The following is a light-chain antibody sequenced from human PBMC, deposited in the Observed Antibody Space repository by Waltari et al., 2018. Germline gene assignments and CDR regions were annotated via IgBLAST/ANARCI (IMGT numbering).Light chain of an antibody. CDR1: QSVRSY. Sequence: EIVLTQSPATLSLSPGERATLSCRASQSVRSYLVWYQQKPGQAPRLLIYDASNRATGIPARCSGSGSGTDFTLTISSLEPEDFAVYYCQQRSDWPTFGGGTKVEIK. V-gene: IGKV3-11*01. CDR3: QQRSDWPT. J-gene: IGKJ4*01. CDR2: DAS.